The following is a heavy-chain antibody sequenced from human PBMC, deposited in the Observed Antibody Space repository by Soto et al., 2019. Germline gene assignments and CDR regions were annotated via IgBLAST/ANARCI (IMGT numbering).Heavy chain of an antibody. CDR1: GGTFSSYA. V-gene: IGHV1-69*01. CDR3: ARGRITILEVVIKTVGSAFDI. J-gene: IGHJ3*02. Sequence: QVQLVQSGAEVKKPGSSVKVSCKASGGTFSSYAISWVRQAPGQGLEWMGGIILIFGTANYAQKFQGRVTIPADEYTSTAYMELRRLRSEDTGVYYCARGRITILEVVIKTVGSAFDIWGQGTMVTVSS. CDR2: IILIFGTA. D-gene: IGHD3-3*01.